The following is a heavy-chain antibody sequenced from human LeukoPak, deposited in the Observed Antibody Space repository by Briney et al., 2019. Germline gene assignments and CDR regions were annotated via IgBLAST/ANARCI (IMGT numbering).Heavy chain of an antibody. CDR3: ALRRLTSAQIIEDNWFDP. V-gene: IGHV4-59*01. CDR2: IYYSGST. J-gene: IGHJ5*02. CDR1: GGSISSYY. D-gene: IGHD2/OR15-2a*01. Sequence: SSETLSLTCTVSGGSISSYYWSWIRQPPGKGLEWIGDIYYSGSTNYNPSLKSRVTISVDTSKNQFSLRLTSVTAADTAVYYCALRRLTSAQIIEDNWFDPWGQGTLVTVSS.